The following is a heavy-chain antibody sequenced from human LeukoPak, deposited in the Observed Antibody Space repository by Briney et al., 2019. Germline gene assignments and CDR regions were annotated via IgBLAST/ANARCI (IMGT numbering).Heavy chain of an antibody. J-gene: IGHJ4*02. V-gene: IGHV3-20*04. CDR1: GFTFDDYG. CDR3: ATWGGSGWLIDY. D-gene: IGHD6-19*01. CDR2: VNWNGGST. Sequence: GGSLRLSCAASGFTFDDYGMSWVRQAPGKGLEWVSGVNWNGGSTGYADSVKGRFTISRDNAKNSLYLQMNSLRAEDTAVYYCATWGGSGWLIDYWGQGTLVTVSS.